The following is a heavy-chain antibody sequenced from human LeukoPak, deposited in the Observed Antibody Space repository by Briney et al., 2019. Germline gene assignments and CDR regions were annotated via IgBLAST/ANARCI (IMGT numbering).Heavy chain of an antibody. J-gene: IGHJ3*01. D-gene: IGHD6-6*01. CDR2: IYYSGST. CDR1: GGSMTSYY. CDR3: VRGYSWSSYRDAFDL. Sequence: SETLSLTCNVSGGSMTSYYWSWIRQTPEKGLEWIGYIYYSGSTNYNPSLKSRVTISVDTSKNQFSLKVTSVTAADTAVYYCVRGYSWSSYRDAFDLWGQGTTLTVSS. V-gene: IGHV4-59*01.